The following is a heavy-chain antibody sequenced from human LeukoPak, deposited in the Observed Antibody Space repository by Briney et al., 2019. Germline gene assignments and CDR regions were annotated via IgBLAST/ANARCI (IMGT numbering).Heavy chain of an antibody. Sequence: GGSLRLSCAASGFTFSSYAMHWVRQAPGKGLEWVAVISYDGSNKYYADSVKGRFTISRDNSKNTLYLQMNSLRAEDTAVYYCARARELLASVDDYWGQGTLVTVSS. V-gene: IGHV3-30-3*01. J-gene: IGHJ4*02. CDR3: ARARELLASVDDY. CDR1: GFTFSSYA. CDR2: ISYDGSNK. D-gene: IGHD1-26*01.